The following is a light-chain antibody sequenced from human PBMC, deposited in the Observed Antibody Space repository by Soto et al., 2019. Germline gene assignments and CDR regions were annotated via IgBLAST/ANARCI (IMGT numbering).Light chain of an antibody. Sequence: DIQMTQSPSSLSASVGDRVTITCRASQSISSHLNWYQQKPGNAPKVLISAASSLQSGVPSRFSGSGSGTDYTLTISSLQPEDYATYYCQQSYSSLYTFGQGTKV. CDR3: QQSYSSLYT. CDR1: QSISSH. V-gene: IGKV1-39*01. CDR2: AAS. J-gene: IGKJ2*01.